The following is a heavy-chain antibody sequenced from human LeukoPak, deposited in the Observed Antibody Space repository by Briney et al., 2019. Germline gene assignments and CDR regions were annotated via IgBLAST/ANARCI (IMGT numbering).Heavy chain of an antibody. CDR1: GYTFTGYY. Sequence: ASVKVSCKASGYTFTGYYMHWVRQAPGQGLEWMGWINPNSGGTSYAQKFQGRVTMTRDTSISTAYMELSRLRSDDTAVYYCARTSAPNSSSWYGGSNAFDIWGQGTMVTVSS. CDR2: INPNSGGT. D-gene: IGHD6-13*01. V-gene: IGHV1-2*02. J-gene: IGHJ3*02. CDR3: ARTSAPNSSSWYGGSNAFDI.